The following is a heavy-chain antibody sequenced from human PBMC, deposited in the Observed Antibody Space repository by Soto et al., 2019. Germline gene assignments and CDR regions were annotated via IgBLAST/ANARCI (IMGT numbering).Heavy chain of an antibody. J-gene: IGHJ5*02. CDR1: GFTFVIYA. V-gene: IGHV3-23*01. CDR2: ISDMGDRV. Sequence: QLLESGGGLVQPGGSPRLSCAASGFTFVIYAMSWVRQAPGKRLECLSSISDMGDRVYYADSVKGRFTVSRDNSKNPLYLQMYSLRAEDTAVYYCARYSRCGGACPQDLWGRGTLVTVSS. CDR3: ARYSRCGGACPQDL. D-gene: IGHD2-21*02.